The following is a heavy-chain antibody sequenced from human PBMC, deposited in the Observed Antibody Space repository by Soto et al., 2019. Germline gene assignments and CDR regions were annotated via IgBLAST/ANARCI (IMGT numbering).Heavy chain of an antibody. CDR3: ARLVAITMVRGVIYFDY. J-gene: IGHJ4*02. D-gene: IGHD3-10*01. Sequence: PSETLSLTCTVSGGSISSSSYYWGWIRQPPGKGLEWIGSIYYSGSTYYNPSLKSRVTISVDTSKNQFSLKLSSVTAADTAVYYCARLVAITMVRGVIYFDYWGQGTLVTVSS. CDR2: IYYSGST. CDR1: GGSISSSSYY. V-gene: IGHV4-39*01.